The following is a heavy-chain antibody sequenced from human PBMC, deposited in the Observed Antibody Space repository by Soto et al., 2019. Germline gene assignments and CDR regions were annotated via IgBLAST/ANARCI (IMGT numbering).Heavy chain of an antibody. CDR1: GGSISTYF. V-gene: IGHV4-59*01. CDR3: ARDRMAADATEVAFDF. CDR2: ISDSGRI. Sequence: SETLSLTCTVSGGSISTYFWNWLRQPPGKGLEWIAYISDSGRILYNPSLKSRVTLSLDASKNQFSLRLSSVTAADTAVYYCARDRMAADATEVAFDFWGQGTMVT. D-gene: IGHD6-13*01. J-gene: IGHJ3*01.